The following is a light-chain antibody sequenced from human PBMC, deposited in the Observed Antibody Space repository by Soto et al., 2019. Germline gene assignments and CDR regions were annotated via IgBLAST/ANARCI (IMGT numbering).Light chain of an antibody. Sequence: EVVLTKCRAPRCGARGGGATLSCRASQSVSRNLAWYQQQPGQAPRLLIYGASTRATGIPARFSGSGSGTEFTLTISSLQSEDFAVYYCQQYKNWPRTFGQGTKVDIK. CDR2: GAS. CDR1: QSVSRN. CDR3: QQYKNWPRT. J-gene: IGKJ1*01. V-gene: IGKV3-15*01.